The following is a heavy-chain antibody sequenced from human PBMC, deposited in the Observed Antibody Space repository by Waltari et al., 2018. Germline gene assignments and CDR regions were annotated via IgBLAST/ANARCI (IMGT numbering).Heavy chain of an antibody. J-gene: IGHJ3*02. CDR1: GYSISSGYY. CDR3: ARDRIGDAFDI. CDR2: IYHSGST. D-gene: IGHD2-15*01. Sequence: QVQLQESGPGLVKPSETLSLPCAVSGYSISSGYYWCWIRQPPGKGLEWIGSIYHSGSTYYNPSLKSRVTISVDTSKNQFSLKLSSVTAADTAVYYCARDRIGDAFDIWGQGTMVTVSS. V-gene: IGHV4-38-2*02.